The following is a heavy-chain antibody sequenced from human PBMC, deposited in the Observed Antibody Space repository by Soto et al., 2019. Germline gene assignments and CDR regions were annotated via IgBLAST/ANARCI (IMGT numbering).Heavy chain of an antibody. CDR2: VNPSGGHT. Sequence: QVQLVQSGAEVKKPGASVKVSCKASGDTFTDYYIHWVRQAPGQGLEWMGTVNPSGGHTTYAQHSLSXXTXTRDTSTSTLYMELTSLTSEDTAIYSCARGGHVVVVTAALDYWGQGTRVTVSS. J-gene: IGHJ4*02. D-gene: IGHD2-21*02. V-gene: IGHV1-46*01. CDR3: ARGGHVVVVTAALDY. CDR1: GDTFTDYY.